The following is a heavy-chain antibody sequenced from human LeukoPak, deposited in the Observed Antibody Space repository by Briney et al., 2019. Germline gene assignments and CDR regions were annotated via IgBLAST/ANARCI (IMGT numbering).Heavy chain of an antibody. CDR3: ARGKNWNYGYYGMDV. CDR1: GFTVSSNY. D-gene: IGHD1-7*01. J-gene: IGHJ6*04. CDR2: IYSGGST. Sequence: GGSLRLSCAASGFTVSSNYMNWVRQAPGKGLEWVSVIYSGGSTYYADSVKGRFTISRDNSKNTLYLQMNSLRAEDTAVYYCARGKNWNYGYYGMDVWGKGTTVTVSS. V-gene: IGHV3-66*02.